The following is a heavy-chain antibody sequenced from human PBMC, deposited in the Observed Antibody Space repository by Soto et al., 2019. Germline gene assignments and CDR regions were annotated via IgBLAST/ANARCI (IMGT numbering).Heavy chain of an antibody. V-gene: IGHV3-7*01. CDR2: IKQDGSEK. D-gene: IGHD3-22*01. Sequence: GGSLRLSCEPSGFSINNHEMDWVRQAPGKGLEWVANIKQDGSEKYYVDSVKGRFTISRDNAKNSLYLQMSSLRAEDTAVYYCARPVYYYDSSGYPYWGQGTLVTVSS. CDR1: GFSINNHE. CDR3: ARPVYYYDSSGYPY. J-gene: IGHJ4*02.